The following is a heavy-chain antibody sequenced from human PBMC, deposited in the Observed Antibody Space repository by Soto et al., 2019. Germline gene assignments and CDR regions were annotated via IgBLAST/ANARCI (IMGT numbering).Heavy chain of an antibody. CDR3: AWGDYKGYYYGMDV. Sequence: SETLSLTCAVYGGSFSGYYWSWIRQPPGKGLEWIGEINHSGSTNYNPSLKSRVTISVDTSKNQFSLKLSSVTAADTAVYYCAWGDYKGYYYGMDVWGQGTTVTVSS. V-gene: IGHV4-34*01. D-gene: IGHD4-17*01. CDR2: INHSGST. CDR1: GGSFSGYY. J-gene: IGHJ6*02.